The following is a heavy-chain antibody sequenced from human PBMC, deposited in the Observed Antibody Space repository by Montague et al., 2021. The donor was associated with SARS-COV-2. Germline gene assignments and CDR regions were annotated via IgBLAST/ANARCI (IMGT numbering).Heavy chain of an antibody. V-gene: IGHV3-7*01. CDR3: ARDPHLGHKRAFNV. CDR1: GFTFSTYW. D-gene: IGHD1-26*01. Sequence: SLRLSCAASGFTFSTYWMHWVRQAPGKGLEWVANIDQDGREKNLAASVKGRFSISRDNAKNSLYLEMNSLRAEDTAVYYCARDPHLGHKRAFNVWGQGTVVTVSS. J-gene: IGHJ3*01. CDR2: IDQDGREK.